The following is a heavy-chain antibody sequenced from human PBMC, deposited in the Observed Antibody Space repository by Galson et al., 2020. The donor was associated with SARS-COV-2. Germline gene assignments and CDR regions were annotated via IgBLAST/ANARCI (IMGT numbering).Heavy chain of an antibody. Sequence: SETLSLTCTVSGGSIRSSTSYWGWIRQPPGKGLEWIGSIYNSGSTDYNPSLKSRVTIFVDTSKNQFSLKLSSVSAAGTAVYYCARSFSSRWYAYVVDIWGRGTMVTVSS. V-gene: IGHV4-39*01. D-gene: IGHD6-13*01. CDR1: GGSIRSSTSY. J-gene: IGHJ3*02. CDR2: IYNSGST. CDR3: ARSFSSRWYAYVVDI.